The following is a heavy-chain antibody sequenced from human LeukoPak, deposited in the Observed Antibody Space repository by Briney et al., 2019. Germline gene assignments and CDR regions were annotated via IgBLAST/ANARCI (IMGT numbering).Heavy chain of an antibody. CDR1: GYPFTHQW. J-gene: IGHJ4*02. CDR2: IYPRDSDT. D-gene: IGHD3-16*01. CDR3: ARHSDVVGAI. Sequence: GESLKISCEASGYPFTHQWIGWVRKMPGRGLEWVGIIYPRDSDTIYSPSFQGHVTISADTSINTAYLEWRSLEASDTAMYYCARHSDVVGAIWGQGTQVTVSS. V-gene: IGHV5-51*01.